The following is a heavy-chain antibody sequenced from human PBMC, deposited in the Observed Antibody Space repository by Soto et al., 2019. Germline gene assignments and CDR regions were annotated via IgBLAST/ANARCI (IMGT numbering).Heavy chain of an antibody. D-gene: IGHD3-3*01. CDR3: ARLMTTIFGVDIGFEY. CDR2: IYPGDSDT. Sequence: GESLKISCKGSGYSFASSWIGWVRQMPGKGLEWMGIIYPGDSDTRYSPSFQGQVTFSADKSISTAYLQWSSLEASDTAMYYCARLMTTIFGVDIGFEYWGQGTLVTV. CDR1: GYSFASSW. J-gene: IGHJ4*02. V-gene: IGHV5-51*01.